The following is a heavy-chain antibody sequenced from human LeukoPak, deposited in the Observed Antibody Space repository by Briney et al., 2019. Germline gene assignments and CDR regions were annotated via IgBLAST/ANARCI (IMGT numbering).Heavy chain of an antibody. D-gene: IGHD1-1*01. CDR2: ISWDGGST. CDR1: GFTFDDYA. CDR3: AKDKATSYFDY. V-gene: IGHV3-43D*03. Sequence: GGSLRLSCAASGFTFDDYAMHWVRQAPGKGLEWVSLISWDGGSTYYADSVKGRFTISRDNSKNSLYPQMNSLRAEDTALYYCAKDKATSYFDYWGQGTLVTVSS. J-gene: IGHJ4*02.